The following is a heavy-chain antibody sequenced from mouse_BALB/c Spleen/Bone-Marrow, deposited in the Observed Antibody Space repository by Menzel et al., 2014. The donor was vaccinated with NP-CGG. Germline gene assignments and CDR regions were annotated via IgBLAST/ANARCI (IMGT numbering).Heavy chain of an antibody. CDR1: GFTLTDNY. Sequence: EGQLVESGGGLEQPGGSLSLSCATSGFTLTDNYMTWVRQPPGKALEWLGFIRNKANGYTTEYSASVEGRFTISRDNSQSILYLQMNTLRAEDSATYYCARDSDLLAYWGQGTLVTVSA. V-gene: IGHV7-3*02. J-gene: IGHJ3*01. CDR2: IRNKANGYTT. CDR3: ARDSDLLAY.